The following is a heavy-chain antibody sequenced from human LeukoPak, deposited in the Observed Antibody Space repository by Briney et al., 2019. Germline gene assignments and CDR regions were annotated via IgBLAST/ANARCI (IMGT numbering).Heavy chain of an antibody. Sequence: PGGSLRLSCAASGFTFSSYAMSWVRQAPGKGLEWVSVIYSGGSTYYADSVKGRFTISRDNSKNTLYLQMNSLRAEDTAVYYCARDPDGGNSADYWGQGTLVTVSS. CDR1: GFTFSSYA. J-gene: IGHJ4*02. V-gene: IGHV3-53*01. CDR3: ARDPDGGNSADY. CDR2: IYSGGST. D-gene: IGHD4-23*01.